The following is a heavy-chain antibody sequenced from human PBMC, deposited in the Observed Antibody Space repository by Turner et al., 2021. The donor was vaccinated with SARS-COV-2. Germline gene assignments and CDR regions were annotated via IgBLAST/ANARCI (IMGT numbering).Heavy chain of an antibody. Sequence: EVQLVESGGGLAQPGGSLRLPCEASGFTLSSYEMHWVRQAPGKGLEWVSAIGPGGDTYYADSVKGRITISREKVNNSFYLQMNSLRAGDMAVYYCARAGEGYTSSWFDHWGQGTLVSVSS. J-gene: IGHJ5*02. D-gene: IGHD3-16*01. CDR1: GFTLSSYE. CDR3: ARAGEGYTSSWFDH. CDR2: IGPGGDT. V-gene: IGHV3-13*04.